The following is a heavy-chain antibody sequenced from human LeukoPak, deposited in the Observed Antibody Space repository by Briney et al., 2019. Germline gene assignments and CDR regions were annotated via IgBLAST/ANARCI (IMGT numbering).Heavy chain of an antibody. CDR1: GGSISSSNW. Sequence: PSETLSLTCAVSGGSISSSNWWSWVRQPPGKGLEWIGEIYHSGSTNYNPSLKSRVTISVDKSKNQFSLKLSSVTAADTAVYYCASFNPDCSGGSCYLFYWGQGTLVTVSS. CDR2: IYHSGST. V-gene: IGHV4-4*02. J-gene: IGHJ4*02. CDR3: ASFNPDCSGGSCYLFY. D-gene: IGHD2-15*01.